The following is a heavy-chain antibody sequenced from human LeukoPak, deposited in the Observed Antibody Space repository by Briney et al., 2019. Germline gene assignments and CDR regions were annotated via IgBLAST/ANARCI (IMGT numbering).Heavy chain of an antibody. J-gene: IGHJ4*02. D-gene: IGHD2-2*01. CDR1: GYTFTSYG. CDR3: AIDSGKNIVVVPASFDD. Sequence: ASVKVSCKASGYTFTSYGISWVRQAPGQGLEWMGWISAYNGNTNHAQKLQGRVTMTTDTSTSTAYMELRSLRSDDTAVYYCAIDSGKNIVVVPASFDDWGQGTLVTVSS. CDR2: ISAYNGNT. V-gene: IGHV1-18*04.